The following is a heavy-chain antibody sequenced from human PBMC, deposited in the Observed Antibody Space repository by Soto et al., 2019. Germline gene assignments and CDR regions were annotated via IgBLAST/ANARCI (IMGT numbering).Heavy chain of an antibody. CDR1: GGSITRRSSY. CDR3: ATTRGLAVGGRFDY. CDR2: FYDGNT. V-gene: IGHV4-39*01. Sequence: SETLYLTCIVSGGSITRRSSYWAWIRHPPGRGLEWVGTFYDGNTDHNPSLRSRITIAVDTSKNQFSLKLNSVAAADTAFYSCATTRGLAVGGRFDYWGQGMLFTV. D-gene: IGHD3-10*01. J-gene: IGHJ4*02.